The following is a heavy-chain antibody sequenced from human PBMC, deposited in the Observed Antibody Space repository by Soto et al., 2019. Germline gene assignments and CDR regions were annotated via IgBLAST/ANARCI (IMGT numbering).Heavy chain of an antibody. J-gene: IGHJ5*02. Sequence: SETLSLTCTVSGGSISSYYWSWIRQPPGKGLEWIGYIYYSGSTNYNPSLKSRVTISVDTSKNQFSLKLSSVTAADTAVYYCARDLDSDYGGNLWGQGTLVTVSS. CDR1: GGSISSYY. CDR3: ARDLDSDYGGNL. CDR2: IYYSGST. D-gene: IGHD4-17*01. V-gene: IGHV4-59*01.